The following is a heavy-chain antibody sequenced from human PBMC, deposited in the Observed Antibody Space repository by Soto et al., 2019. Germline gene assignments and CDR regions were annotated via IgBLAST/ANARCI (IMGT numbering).Heavy chain of an antibody. D-gene: IGHD2-15*01. CDR1: GFTFSSYS. CDR3: ARLTVAAMSAFDI. J-gene: IGHJ3*02. V-gene: IGHV3-21*01. Sequence: EVQLVESGGGLVKPGGSLRLSCAASGFTFSSYSMNWVRQAPGKGLEWVSSISSSSSYIYYADSVKGRFTISRDNAKNSLYLQMNSLRAEDTAVYYCARLTVAAMSAFDIWGQGTMVTVSS. CDR2: ISSSSSYI.